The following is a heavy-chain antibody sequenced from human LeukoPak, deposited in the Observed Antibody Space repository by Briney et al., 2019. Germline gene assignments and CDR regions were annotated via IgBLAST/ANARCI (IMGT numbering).Heavy chain of an antibody. Sequence: GESLKISCKGSGYSFTNYWIGWVRQMPGKGLEYMGIIYPGDSETKYSPSFQGQVTISADKSISTAYLQWSSLKASDTAIYYCARHHPYYDSSGYLDYWGQGTLVTVSS. V-gene: IGHV5-51*01. CDR3: ARHHPYYDSSGYLDY. J-gene: IGHJ4*02. D-gene: IGHD3-22*01. CDR2: IYPGDSET. CDR1: GYSFTNYW.